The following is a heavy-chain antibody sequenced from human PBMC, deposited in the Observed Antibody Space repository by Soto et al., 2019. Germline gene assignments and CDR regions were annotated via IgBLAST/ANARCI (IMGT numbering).Heavy chain of an antibody. J-gene: IGHJ3*02. CDR3: ARGGSTAISGAGSFDI. V-gene: IGHV4-39*01. D-gene: IGHD3-9*01. Sequence: SETLSLTCTVSCGSISSSRCHWGWTRQPPGKGLEWIASIKYSGTTFYNPSLKSRVTLSVDTSKNQFSLNLSSVTAADTAVYYCARGGSTAISGAGSFDIWGHGTMVT. CDR1: CGSISSSRCH. CDR2: IKYSGTT.